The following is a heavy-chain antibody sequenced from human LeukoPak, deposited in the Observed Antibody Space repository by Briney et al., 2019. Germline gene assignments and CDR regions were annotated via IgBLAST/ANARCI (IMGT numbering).Heavy chain of an antibody. CDR1: EFSFSDYY. CDR2: ISSSSSDT. CDR3: ARGHHGMEV. J-gene: IGHJ6*02. Sequence: PGGSLRLSCAASEFSFSDYYMSWIRQAPGKGLEWVSYISSSSSDTDYADSVKGRFTISRDNAENSLFLQMNSLRAEDTAVYYCARGHHGMEVWGRGTTVTVSS. V-gene: IGHV3-11*05.